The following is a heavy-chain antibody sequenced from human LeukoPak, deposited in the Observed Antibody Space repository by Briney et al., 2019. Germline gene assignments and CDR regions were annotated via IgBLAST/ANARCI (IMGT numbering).Heavy chain of an antibody. CDR1: GGTFISYA. CDR2: IIPIFGTV. CDR3: ARDQKVRGVLDY. J-gene: IGHJ4*02. V-gene: IGHV1-69*13. D-gene: IGHD3-10*01. Sequence: SVKVSCKASGGTFISYAISWVRQAPGQGLEWMGGIIPIFGTVNYAQKFQGRVTITADESTSTAYMELSSLRSEDTAVYYCARDQKVRGVLDYWGQGTLVTVSS.